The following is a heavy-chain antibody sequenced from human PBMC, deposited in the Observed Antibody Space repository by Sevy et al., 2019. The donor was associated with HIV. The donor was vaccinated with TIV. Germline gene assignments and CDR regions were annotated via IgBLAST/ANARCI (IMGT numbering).Heavy chain of an antibody. CDR3: ARGPSSSWSEYFQH. V-gene: IGHV4-38-2*01. CDR1: GYSISSGYY. CDR2: IYHSGST. D-gene: IGHD6-13*01. J-gene: IGHJ1*01. Sequence: SETLSLTCAVSGYSISSGYYWGWIRQPPGKGLEWIGSIYHSGSTYYNPSLKSRVTISVDTSKNQCSLKLSSVTAADTAVYYCARGPSSSWSEYFQHWGQGTLVTVSS.